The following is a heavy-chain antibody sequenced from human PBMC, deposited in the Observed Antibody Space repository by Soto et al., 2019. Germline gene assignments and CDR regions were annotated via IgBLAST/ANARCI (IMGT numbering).Heavy chain of an antibody. Sequence: SETLSLTCAVYGGSFSGYYWSWIRQPPGKGLEWIGEINHSGSTNYNPSLKSRVTISVDTSKNQFSLKLSSVTAADTAVYYCARVRGSGWLRYYDYWGQGTLDTVSS. CDR3: ARVRGSGWLRYYDY. V-gene: IGHV4-34*01. D-gene: IGHD6-19*01. J-gene: IGHJ4*02. CDR1: GGSFSGYY. CDR2: INHSGST.